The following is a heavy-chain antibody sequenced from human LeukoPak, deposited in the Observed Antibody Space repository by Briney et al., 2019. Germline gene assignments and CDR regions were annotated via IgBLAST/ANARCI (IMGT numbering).Heavy chain of an antibody. D-gene: IGHD1-1*01. CDR2: ISYDGSNK. CDR3: AKDIDGAGTLGP. J-gene: IGHJ5*02. CDR1: GFTFSSYG. V-gene: IGHV3-30*18. Sequence: QPGRSLRPSCAASGFTFSSYGMHWVRQAPGKGLEWVAVISYDGSNKYYADSVKGRFTISRDNSKNTLYLQMNSLRAEDTAVYYCAKDIDGAGTLGPWGQGTLVTVSS.